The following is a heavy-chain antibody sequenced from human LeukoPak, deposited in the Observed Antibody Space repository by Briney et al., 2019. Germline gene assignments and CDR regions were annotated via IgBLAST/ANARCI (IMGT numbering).Heavy chain of an antibody. CDR1: GFTFSSHA. J-gene: IGHJ4*02. V-gene: IGHV3-23*01. CDR3: AKARLPFDY. D-gene: IGHD4-11*01. Sequence: GGSLRLSCAASGFTFSSHAMSWVRQAPGRGLDWVSIISGSGLNTYYADSVKGRFTISRDNSKNTVYLQMNSLRAEDTAVYYCAKARLPFDYWGQGTLVTVSS. CDR2: ISGSGLNT.